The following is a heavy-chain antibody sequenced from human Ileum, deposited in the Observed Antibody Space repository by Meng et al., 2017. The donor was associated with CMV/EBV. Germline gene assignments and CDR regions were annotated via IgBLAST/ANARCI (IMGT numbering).Heavy chain of an antibody. CDR1: GGSFSGYY. CDR2: INHSGST. V-gene: IGHV4-34*01. D-gene: IGHD2-2*01. Sequence: SETLSLTCAAYGGSFSGYYWSWIRQPPGKGLEWIGEINHSGSTNYNPSLKSRVTISVDTSKNQFSLKLSSVTAADTAVYYCARGPRYCSSTSCYYYYYYYGMDVWGQGTTVTVSS. CDR3: ARGPRYCSSTSCYYYYYYYGMDV. J-gene: IGHJ6*02.